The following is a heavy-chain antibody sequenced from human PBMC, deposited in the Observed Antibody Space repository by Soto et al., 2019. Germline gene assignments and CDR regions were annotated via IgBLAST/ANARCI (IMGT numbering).Heavy chain of an antibody. J-gene: IGHJ4*02. D-gene: IGHD5-18*01. V-gene: IGHV1-69*01. Sequence: QVQLVQSGAEVKKPGSSVKVSCKASGGTFSSYAISWVRQAPGQGLEWMGGIIPIFGTANYAQKFQGRVTITADESTSTAYMELSSLRSEDTAVYYCARGEVDTAMVSSLGTFDYWGQGTLVTVSS. CDR3: ARGEVDTAMVSSLGTFDY. CDR1: GGTFSSYA. CDR2: IIPIFGTA.